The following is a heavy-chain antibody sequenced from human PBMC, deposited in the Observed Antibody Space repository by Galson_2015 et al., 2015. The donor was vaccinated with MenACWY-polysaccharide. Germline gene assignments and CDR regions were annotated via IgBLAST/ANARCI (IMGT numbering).Heavy chain of an antibody. Sequence: SLRLSCAASGFPFNIYAMSWVRQAPGKGLEWVSAISGSGGSTYYADSVKGRFTISRDNSKNTLYLQMNSLRAEDTAVYYCAKEADVAVAGYAEYFQHWGQGTLVPVSS. D-gene: IGHD6-19*01. CDR2: ISGSGGST. V-gene: IGHV3-23*01. CDR1: GFPFNIYA. J-gene: IGHJ1*01. CDR3: AKEADVAVAGYAEYFQH.